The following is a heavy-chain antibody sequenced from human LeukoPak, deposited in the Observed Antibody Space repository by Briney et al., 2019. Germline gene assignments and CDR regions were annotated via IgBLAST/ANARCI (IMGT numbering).Heavy chain of an antibody. J-gene: IGHJ4*02. CDR2: NSSNGGST. CDR3: VKDYGSLSSGWYEENY. Sequence: PGGSLRLSCSASGFTFSSYAMHWVRQAPGKGLEYVSANSSNGGSTYYADSVKGRFTISRDNSKNTLYLQMSSLRAEDTAVYYCVKDYGSLSSGWYEENYWGQGTLVTVSS. CDR1: GFTFSSYA. D-gene: IGHD6-19*01. V-gene: IGHV3-64D*06.